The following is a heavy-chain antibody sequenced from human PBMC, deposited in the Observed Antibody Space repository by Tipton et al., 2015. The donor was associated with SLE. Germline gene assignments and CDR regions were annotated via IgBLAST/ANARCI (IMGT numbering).Heavy chain of an antibody. Sequence: LRLSCTVYGESLSGPYWVWIRQPPGKGLERIGDINHSGRIDYNPSLMSRVTISEATSKNQFSLTLTSVTAADTGVYYCARGVAIYWITYYDYYMDVWGKGTTVTVSS. CDR2: INHSGRI. J-gene: IGHJ6*03. V-gene: IGHV4-34*01. D-gene: IGHD2-2*03. CDR1: GESLSGPY. CDR3: ARGVAIYWITYYDYYMDV.